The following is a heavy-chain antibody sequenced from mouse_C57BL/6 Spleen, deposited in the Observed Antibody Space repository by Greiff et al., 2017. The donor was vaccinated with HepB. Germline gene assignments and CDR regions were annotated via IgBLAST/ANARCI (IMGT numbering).Heavy chain of an antibody. CDR1: GYTFTDYY. D-gene: IGHD1-1*01. V-gene: IGHV1-26*01. CDR2: INPNNGGT. J-gene: IGHJ4*01. CDR3: ARRTTVVRAMDY. Sequence: EVQLQQSGPELVKPGASVKISCKASGYTFTDYYMNWVKQSHGKSLEWIGDINPNNGGTSYNQKFKGKATLTVDKSSSTAYMELRSLTSEDSAVYYGARRTTVVRAMDYWGQGTSVTVSA.